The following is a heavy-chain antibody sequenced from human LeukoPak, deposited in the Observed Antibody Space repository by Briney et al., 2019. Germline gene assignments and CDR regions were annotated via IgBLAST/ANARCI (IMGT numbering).Heavy chain of an antibody. D-gene: IGHD4-17*01. CDR3: AREHLTTRAFDI. CDR1: GFTFSSYA. Sequence: PGRSLRLSCAASGFTFSSYAMHWVRQAPGKGLEWVAVISYDGSNKYYADSVKGRFTISRDNSKNTLYLQMNSLRAEDTAVYYCAREHLTTRAFDIWGQGTMVTVSS. V-gene: IGHV3-30-3*01. CDR2: ISYDGSNK. J-gene: IGHJ3*02.